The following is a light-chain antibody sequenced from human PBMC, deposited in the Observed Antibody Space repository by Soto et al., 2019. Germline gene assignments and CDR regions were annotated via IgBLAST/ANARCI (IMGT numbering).Light chain of an antibody. Sequence: DIQMTQSPSTLSASVGDRVTITCRASQSISSWLAWYQQKPGKAPKLLIYKASSLQSGVPLRFSGSESGTEFTLTISSLQPDDFASYYCQQYFGYPLTFGQGTKVEIK. J-gene: IGKJ1*01. V-gene: IGKV1-5*03. CDR3: QQYFGYPLT. CDR2: KAS. CDR1: QSISSW.